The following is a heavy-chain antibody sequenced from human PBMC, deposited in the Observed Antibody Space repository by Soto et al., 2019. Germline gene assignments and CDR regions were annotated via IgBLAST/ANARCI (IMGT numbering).Heavy chain of an antibody. V-gene: IGHV3-74*01. CDR2: INSDGSST. D-gene: IGHD2-2*01. Sequence: PWGSLRLACAASRFTFSSYWIHWVRQAPGKGLVWVSRINSDGSSTTYADSVKGRFTISRDNAKNTLYLQMTSLRAEDTAVYYCARVSREVVPAAIDYWGQGTLVPVSS. CDR3: ARVSREVVPAAIDY. CDR1: RFTFSSYW. J-gene: IGHJ4*02.